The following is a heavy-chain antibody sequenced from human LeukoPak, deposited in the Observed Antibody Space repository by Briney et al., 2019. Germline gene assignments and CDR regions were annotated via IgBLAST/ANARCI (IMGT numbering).Heavy chain of an antibody. J-gene: IGHJ4*02. V-gene: IGHV1-69*04. CDR3: ARDFRDGYTGYYFDY. Sequence: SVKVSCKASGGTFSSYAISWVRQAPGQGLEWMGRIIPILGIANYAQKFQGRVTITADKSTSTAYMELSSLRSEDTAVYYCARDFRDGYTGYYFDYWGQGTLVTVPS. CDR1: GGTFSSYA. CDR2: IIPILGIA. D-gene: IGHD5-24*01.